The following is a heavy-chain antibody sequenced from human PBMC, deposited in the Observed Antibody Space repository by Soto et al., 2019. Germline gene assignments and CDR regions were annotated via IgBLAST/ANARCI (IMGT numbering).Heavy chain of an antibody. V-gene: IGHV1-69*13. CDR3: ARANSDILTGSPPVGYYYYGMDV. D-gene: IGHD3-9*01. CDR2: IIPIFGTA. Sequence: GASVKVSCKASGGTFSSYAISWVRQAPGQGLEWMGGIIPIFGTANYAQKFQGRVTITADESTSTAYMELSSLRSEDTAVYYCARANSDILTGSPPVGYYYYGMDVWGQGTTVTVSS. J-gene: IGHJ6*02. CDR1: GGTFSSYA.